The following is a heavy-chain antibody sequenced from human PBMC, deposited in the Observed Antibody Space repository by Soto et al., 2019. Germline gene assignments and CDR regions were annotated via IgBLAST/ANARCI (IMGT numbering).Heavy chain of an antibody. Sequence: GGSLRLSCAASGFTFSSYAMSWVRQARGKGLEWVSAISGSGGSTYYADSVKGRFTISRDNSKNTLYLQMNSLRAEDTAVYYCANANVLMVYAIRALFDYWGQGTLVTVSS. CDR3: ANANVLMVYAIRALFDY. CDR2: ISGSGGST. V-gene: IGHV3-23*01. D-gene: IGHD2-8*01. J-gene: IGHJ4*02. CDR1: GFTFSSYA.